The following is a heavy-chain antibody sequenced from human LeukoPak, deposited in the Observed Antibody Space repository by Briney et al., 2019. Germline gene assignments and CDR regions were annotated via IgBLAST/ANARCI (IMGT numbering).Heavy chain of an antibody. CDR2: ISGRGGST. D-gene: IGHD1-14*01. Sequence: GGSLRLSCAASGFTFISYAMSWVRQAPGKGLEWVSAISGRGGSTFYADSVKGRFTLSRDNSKNTMYLQMNSLRAEDTAVYYCAKSGDTHTGDDFDIWGQGTMVTVSS. CDR1: GFTFISYA. V-gene: IGHV3-23*01. J-gene: IGHJ3*02. CDR3: AKSGDTHTGDDFDI.